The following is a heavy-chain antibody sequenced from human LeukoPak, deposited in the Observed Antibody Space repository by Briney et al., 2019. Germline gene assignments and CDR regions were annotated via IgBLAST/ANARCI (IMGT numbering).Heavy chain of an antibody. V-gene: IGHV4-59*01. J-gene: IGHJ6*03. CDR1: GGSISSYY. D-gene: IGHD3-16*01. Sequence: SETLSLTCTVSGGSISSYYWSWIRQPPGKGLEWIGYIYYSGSTNYNPSLKRRVTISVDTSKNQFSLKLSSVTAADTAVYYCAREKGGGYYYYYMDVWGKGTTVTVSS. CDR2: IYYSGST. CDR3: AREKGGGYYYYYMDV.